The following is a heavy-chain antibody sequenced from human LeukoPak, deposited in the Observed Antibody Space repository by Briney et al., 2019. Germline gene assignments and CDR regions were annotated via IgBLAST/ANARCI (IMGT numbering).Heavy chain of an antibody. V-gene: IGHV1-8*01. D-gene: IGHD3-22*01. CDR2: MNPNSGNT. J-gene: IGHJ5*02. Sequence: ASVKVSCKASGYTFTSYDINWVRQATGQGLEWMGWMNPNSGNTGYAQKFQGRVTMTMNTSISTAYMELSSLRSEDPAVYYCATFDYYDSSGYYHWGQGTLVTVSS. CDR3: ATFDYYDSSGYYH. CDR1: GYTFTSYD.